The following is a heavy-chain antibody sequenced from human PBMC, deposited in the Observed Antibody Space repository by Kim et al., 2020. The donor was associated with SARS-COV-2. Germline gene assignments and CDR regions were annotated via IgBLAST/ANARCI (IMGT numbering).Heavy chain of an antibody. D-gene: IGHD5-18*01. J-gene: IGHJ4*02. Sequence: ADSVQGRFTISRDNTKNTLYLQMTRRRAEDTAVYYCAKGQWIQLWLLPDYWGQGTLVTVSS. V-gene: IGHV3-23*01. CDR3: AKGQWIQLWLLPDY.